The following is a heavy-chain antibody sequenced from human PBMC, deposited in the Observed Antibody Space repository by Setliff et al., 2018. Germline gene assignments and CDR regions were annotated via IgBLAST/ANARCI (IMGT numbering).Heavy chain of an antibody. J-gene: IGHJ3*02. V-gene: IGHV4-61*09. D-gene: IGHD1-26*01. CDR1: GGSISSGSDY. CDR3: ARAVGATIGAFDI. Sequence: SETLSLTCSVSGGSISSGSDYWTWIRQPAGKGLEWIGHIYTSGSTNYNPSLKSRVTISVDASKNQLSLNLRSVTAADTAVYYCARAVGATIGAFDIWGQGTMVTVSS. CDR2: IYTSGST.